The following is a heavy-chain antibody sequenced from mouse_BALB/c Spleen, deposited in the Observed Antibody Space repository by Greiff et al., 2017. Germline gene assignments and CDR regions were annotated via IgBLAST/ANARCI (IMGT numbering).Heavy chain of an antibody. Sequence: VKLVESGGGLVQPGGSLKLSCAASGFTFSSYTMSWVRQTPEKRLEWVAYISNGGGSTYYPDTVKGRFTISRDNAKNTLYLQMSSLKSEDTAMYYCAVDGYSSMDYWGQGTSVTVSS. CDR3: AVDGYSSMDY. V-gene: IGHV5-12-2*01. D-gene: IGHD2-3*01. CDR1: GFTFSSYT. J-gene: IGHJ4*01. CDR2: ISNGGGST.